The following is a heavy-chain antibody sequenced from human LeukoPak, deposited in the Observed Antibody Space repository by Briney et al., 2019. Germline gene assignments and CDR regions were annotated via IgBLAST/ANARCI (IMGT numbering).Heavy chain of an antibody. J-gene: IGHJ4*02. Sequence: GGSLRLPCAASGLTLGGYYMDWVRQAPGKGLEWVGRIRNEANRYTTEYAASGKGRFTISRDDSKNSLYLQMNSLKTEDTAVYYCTRLRNYGYDFWGQGTLVTVSS. V-gene: IGHV3-72*01. D-gene: IGHD5-18*01. CDR2: IRNEANRYTT. CDR1: GLTLGGYY. CDR3: TRLRNYGYDF.